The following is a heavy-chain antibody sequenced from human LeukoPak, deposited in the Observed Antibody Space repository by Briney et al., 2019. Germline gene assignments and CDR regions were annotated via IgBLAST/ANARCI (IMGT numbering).Heavy chain of an antibody. J-gene: IGHJ6*03. CDR1: GFTFSSYW. V-gene: IGHV3-7*01. CDR2: IKQDGSEK. Sequence: GGSLRLSCAASGFTFSSYWMSWVRQAPGKGLEWVANIKQDGSEKYYVDSVKGRFTISRDNAKNSLYLQMNSLRAEDTAVYYCARVYSSSWFISNYYYYYMDVWGKGTTVTVSS. CDR3: ARVYSSSWFISNYYYYYMDV. D-gene: IGHD6-13*01.